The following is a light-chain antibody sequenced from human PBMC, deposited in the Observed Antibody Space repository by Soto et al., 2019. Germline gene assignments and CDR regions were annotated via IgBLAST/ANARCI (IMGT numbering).Light chain of an antibody. CDR2: DVS. CDR1: TSDVGGYNY. Sequence: QSALTQPRSVSASPGQSVTISCTGSTSDVGGYNYVSWYQQHPGQAPKLMIYDVSKRPSGVPDRFSGSKSGNTASLTISGLQAEDEADYYCQSHDNSLSGYVFGPGTKVTVL. CDR3: QSHDNSLSGYV. V-gene: IGLV2-11*01. J-gene: IGLJ1*01.